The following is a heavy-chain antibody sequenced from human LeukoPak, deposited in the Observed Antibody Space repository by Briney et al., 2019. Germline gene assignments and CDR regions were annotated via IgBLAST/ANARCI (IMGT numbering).Heavy chain of an antibody. Sequence: ASVKVSCKASGYTFTGYYIHWVRQAPGQGLEWMGRINPNTGGTNYAQKFQGRVTMTRDTSISTAYMELSRLTSDVTAVYYCARESMVRDFNWFDPWGQGTLVTVSS. CDR2: INPNTGGT. CDR3: ARESMVRDFNWFDP. J-gene: IGHJ5*02. CDR1: GYTFTGYY. D-gene: IGHD3-10*01. V-gene: IGHV1-2*06.